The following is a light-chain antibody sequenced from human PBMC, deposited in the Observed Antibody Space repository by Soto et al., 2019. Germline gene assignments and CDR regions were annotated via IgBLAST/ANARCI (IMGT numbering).Light chain of an antibody. J-gene: IGKJ2*01. Sequence: EIVLTQSPGTLSLSPWERATLSCRASQSVSSSYLAWYQQKPGQAPRLLIYGASSRATGIPERFSGSGSGTDFTLTITRLEPEDFAVYYCQQYGTSLYTFGQGTKLEIK. CDR1: QSVSSSY. CDR3: QQYGTSLYT. CDR2: GAS. V-gene: IGKV3-20*01.